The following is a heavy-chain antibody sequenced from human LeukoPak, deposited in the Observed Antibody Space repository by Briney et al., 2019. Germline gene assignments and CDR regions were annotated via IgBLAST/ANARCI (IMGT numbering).Heavy chain of an antibody. D-gene: IGHD3-3*01. V-gene: IGHV1-18*01. J-gene: IGHJ4*02. CDR3: ARSSSRITIFGVVIISEDY. CDR1: GYTFTSYG. Sequence: GASVKVSCEASGYTFTSYGISWVRQAPGQGLEWMGWISAYNGNTNYAQKLQGRVTMTTDTSTSTAYMELRSLRSDDTAVYYCARSSSRITIFGVVIISEDYWGQGTLVTVSS. CDR2: ISAYNGNT.